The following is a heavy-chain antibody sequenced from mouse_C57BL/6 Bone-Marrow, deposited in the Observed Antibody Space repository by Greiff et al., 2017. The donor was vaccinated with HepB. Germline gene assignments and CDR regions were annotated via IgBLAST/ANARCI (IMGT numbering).Heavy chain of an antibody. D-gene: IGHD1-1*01. CDR3: ARAPLITTVVDWYFDV. CDR1: GYTFTDYN. CDR2: INPNNGGT. V-gene: IGHV1-18*01. J-gene: IGHJ1*03. Sequence: VQLQQSGPELVKPGASVKIPCKASGYTFTDYNMDWVKQSHGKSLEWIGDINPNNGGTIYNQKFKGKATLTVDKSSSTAYMELRSLTSEDTAVYYCARAPLITTVVDWYFDVGHRDHGHRLL.